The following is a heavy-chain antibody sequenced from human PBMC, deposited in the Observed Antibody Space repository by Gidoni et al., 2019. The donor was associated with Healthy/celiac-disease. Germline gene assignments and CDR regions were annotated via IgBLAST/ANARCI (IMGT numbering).Heavy chain of an antibody. D-gene: IGHD3-9*01. J-gene: IGHJ3*02. CDR1: GVTVSSYS. V-gene: IGHV3-30*18. CDR3: AKAHYAILTGSTDDAFDI. CDR2: ISYDGSNY. Sequence: QVQLGESGGGVVQPGRSVRLSCADSGVTVSSYSRHWVRQAPGKGLEWVAVISYDGSNYYCSDSVKGRLTISRDNSKNTLYLQMNSLRAEDTAVYYCAKAHYAILTGSTDDAFDIWGQGTMVTVSS.